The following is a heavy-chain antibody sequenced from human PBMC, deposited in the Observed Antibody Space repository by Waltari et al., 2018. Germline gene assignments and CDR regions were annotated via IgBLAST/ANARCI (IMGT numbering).Heavy chain of an antibody. J-gene: IGHJ4*02. CDR2: IYYSGST. CDR1: GGSISSYY. Sequence: QVQLQESGPGLVKPSETLSLTCPVSGGSISSYYWSWIRQPPGKGLEWIGYIYYSGSTNYNPARKSRVTISVDTSKNQFSLKLSSVTAADTAVYDCVRVSSGWGGEYYFDYWGQGTLVTVSS. V-gene: IGHV4-59*01. CDR3: VRVSSGWGGEYYFDY. D-gene: IGHD6-19*01.